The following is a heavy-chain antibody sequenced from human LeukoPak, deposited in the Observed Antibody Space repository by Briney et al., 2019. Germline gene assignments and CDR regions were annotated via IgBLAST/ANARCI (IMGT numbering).Heavy chain of an antibody. CDR3: ARDRCTNGVCYVLEG. Sequence: GSLKISCTASGYTFTSYYMHWVRQAPGQGLEWMVIINRSGGSTSYAKNFEGRVTMTRDTSTNTVYMALGSLRSEDNGVYYRARDRCTNGVCYVLEGWRQGTVVSVPS. V-gene: IGHV1-46*01. J-gene: IGHJ4*02. D-gene: IGHD2-8*01. CDR2: INRSGGST. CDR1: GYTFTSYY.